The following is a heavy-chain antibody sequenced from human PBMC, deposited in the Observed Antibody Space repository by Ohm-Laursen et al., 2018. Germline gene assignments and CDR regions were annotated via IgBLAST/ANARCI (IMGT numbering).Heavy chain of an antibody. Sequence: TLSLTCTVSGGSISGYYWSWIRQPPGKGLEWIGRIYTSGNTNYNPSLKSRVTMSADTSKNQFSLKLSSVTAADTAVYYCARGSGGGSCCDHHFDYWGQGTLVTVSS. J-gene: IGHJ4*02. CDR1: GGSISGYY. CDR2: IYTSGNT. CDR3: ARGSGGGSCCDHHFDY. D-gene: IGHD2-15*01. V-gene: IGHV4-4*07.